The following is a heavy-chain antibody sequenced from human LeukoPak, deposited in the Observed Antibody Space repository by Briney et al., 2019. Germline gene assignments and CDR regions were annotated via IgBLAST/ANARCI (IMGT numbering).Heavy chain of an antibody. V-gene: IGHV3-30*18. J-gene: IGHJ4*02. CDR3: AKGSGYSSSWVDY. Sequence: GGSLRLSCAASGFTFGSYGMHWVRQAPGKGLEWVAVISYDGSNKCYADSVKGRFTISRDNSKNTLYLQMNSLRAEDTAVYYCAKGSGYSSSWVDYWGQGTLVTVSS. CDR1: GFTFGSYG. D-gene: IGHD6-13*01. CDR2: ISYDGSNK.